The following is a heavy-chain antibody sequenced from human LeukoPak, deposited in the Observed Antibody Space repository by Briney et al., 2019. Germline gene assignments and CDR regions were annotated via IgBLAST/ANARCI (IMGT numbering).Heavy chain of an antibody. J-gene: IGHJ5*02. CDR1: GGSFSGYY. CDR3: ARRYDFWSGYVRFDP. V-gene: IGHV4-34*01. Sequence: PSETLSLTCAVYGGSFSGYYWSWIRQPPGKGLEWIGEINHSGSTNYNPSLKSRVTISVDTSKNQFSLKLSSATAADTAVYYCARRYDFWSGYVRFDPCGQGTLVTVSS. CDR2: INHSGST. D-gene: IGHD3-3*01.